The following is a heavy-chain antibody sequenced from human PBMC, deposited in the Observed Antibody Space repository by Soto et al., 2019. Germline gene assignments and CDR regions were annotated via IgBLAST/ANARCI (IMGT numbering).Heavy chain of an antibody. CDR3: TTXXXNGYYNFDY. D-gene: IGHD3-22*01. CDR2: IKGEADGGTT. J-gene: IGHJ4*02. CDR1: XXXXXXAW. Sequence: QLVESGGGLVKPGGSLRLSCAAXXXXXXXAWMSWVRQXPGKXLEWVGRIKGEADGGTTDYAAPVKGRITISRDHSKDTLYLQMNSLKTEDTAVYXCTTXXXNGYYNFDYWGQGTPVTVSS. V-gene: IGHV3-15*01.